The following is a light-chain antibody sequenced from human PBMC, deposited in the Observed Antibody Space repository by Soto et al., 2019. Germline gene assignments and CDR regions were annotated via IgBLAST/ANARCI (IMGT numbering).Light chain of an antibody. CDR3: SSYTSSSTYV. V-gene: IGLV2-14*01. CDR2: EVS. Sequence: QSALTQPASVSGSPGQSITISCTGTSSDVGDYNYVSWYQQVPGKAPKVMIYEVSNRPSGVSNRFSGSKSGITASLTISGLQAEDEGDYYCSSYTSSSTYVFGTGTKLTVL. J-gene: IGLJ1*01. CDR1: SSDVGDYNY.